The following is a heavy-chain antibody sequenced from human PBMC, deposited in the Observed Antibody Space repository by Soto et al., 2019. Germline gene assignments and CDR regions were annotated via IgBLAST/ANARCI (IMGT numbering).Heavy chain of an antibody. CDR1: GGSISSGGYY. V-gene: IGHV4-31*03. CDR2: IYYSGST. Sequence: QVQLQESGPGLVKPSQTLSLTCTVSGGSISSGGYYWSWIRQHPGKGLEWIGYIYYSGSTYYNPSLTCRVNISVDTSKNQFSLKLSSVTAADTAVYYCARVGWRSDYDYIWGSYRSRGAFDIWGQGTMVTVSS. CDR3: ARVGWRSDYDYIWGSYRSRGAFDI. J-gene: IGHJ3*02. D-gene: IGHD3-16*02.